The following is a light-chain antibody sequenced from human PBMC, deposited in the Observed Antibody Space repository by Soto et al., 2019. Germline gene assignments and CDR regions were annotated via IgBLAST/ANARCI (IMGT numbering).Light chain of an antibody. CDR1: QTIGSS. J-gene: IGKJ2*01. CDR2: DAS. CDR3: QQHNDYSAVT. Sequence: DIQMTQSPSTLSASVGDKVTITCRASQTIGSSLAWYQHKPGKAPKLLIFDASTLQTGVPSRFSGSGFGTEFTLTITGLQPDDFATYYCQQHNDYSAVTFGQGTK. V-gene: IGKV1-5*01.